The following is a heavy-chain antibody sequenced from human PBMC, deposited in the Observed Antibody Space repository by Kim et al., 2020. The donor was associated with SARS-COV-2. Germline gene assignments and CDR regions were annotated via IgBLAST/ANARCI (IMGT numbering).Heavy chain of an antibody. CDR2: ISSSSSYI. CDR3: ARDRYSSSWYGDWYFDR. J-gene: IGHJ2*01. CDR1: GFTFSSYS. Sequence: GGSLRLSCAASGFTFSSYSMNWVRQAPGKGLEWVSSISSSSSYIYYADSVKGRFTISRDNAKNSLYLQMNSLRAEDTAVYYCARDRYSSSWYGDWYFDRWGRGTLVTVSS. V-gene: IGHV3-21*01. D-gene: IGHD6-13*01.